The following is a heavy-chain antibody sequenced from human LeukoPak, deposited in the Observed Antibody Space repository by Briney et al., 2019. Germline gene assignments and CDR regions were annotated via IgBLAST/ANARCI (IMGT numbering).Heavy chain of an antibody. CDR1: GGSISSYY. D-gene: IGHD2-15*01. J-gene: IGHJ3*02. V-gene: IGHV4-59*08. CDR2: IYYSGST. CDR3: ARHKMGDIVVMVAAINAFDI. Sequence: SETLSLTCTVSGGSISSYYWSWIRQPPGKGLEWIGYIYYSGSTNYNPSLKSRVTISVDTSKNQFSLKLSSVTAADTAVYYCARHKMGDIVVMVAAINAFDIWGQGTMVTVSS.